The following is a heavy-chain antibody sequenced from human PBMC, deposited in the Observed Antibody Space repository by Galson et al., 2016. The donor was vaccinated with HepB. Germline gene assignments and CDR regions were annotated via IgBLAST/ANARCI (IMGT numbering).Heavy chain of an antibody. CDR1: GFTFSTYS. V-gene: IGHV3-21*01. D-gene: IGHD1-26*01. CDR3: ARVSTSGSYTPFNFDC. Sequence: SLRLSCAASGFTFSTYSMNWVRQAPGRGLEWVSSISGRTSSYIYYADSVRGRFTISRDDAKNSLYLQMNSLGAADTAVYYCARVSTSGSYTPFNFDCWGHGTLVTVSS. J-gene: IGHJ4*01. CDR2: ISGRTSSYI.